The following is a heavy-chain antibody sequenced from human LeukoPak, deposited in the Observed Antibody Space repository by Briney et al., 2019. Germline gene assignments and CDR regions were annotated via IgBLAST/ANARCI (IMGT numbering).Heavy chain of an antibody. CDR1: GFTISSSG. Sequence: GGSLRLSCAASGFTISSSGMHWVRQAPGKGLEWVAFIRFDGSIEHHADSVKGRFTIPRDNSKNTLYLQMNSLRAEDTAVYYCAKDLGYWGQGTLVTVSS. J-gene: IGHJ4*02. V-gene: IGHV3-30*02. CDR2: IRFDGSIE. CDR3: AKDLGY.